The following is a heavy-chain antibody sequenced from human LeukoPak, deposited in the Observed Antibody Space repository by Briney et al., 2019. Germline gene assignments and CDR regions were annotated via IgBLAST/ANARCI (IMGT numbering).Heavy chain of an antibody. CDR3: ARHQLRGFLDDY. CDR2: SYYTGNT. CDR1: APSLSSDY. J-gene: IGHJ4*02. Sequence: SESRSLTCILDAPSLSSDYWSWVRQPHGEGLEWIGCSYYTGNTNYTPSPQKRVTISIDTSKTQFSLALTSVTAADTDVYYCARHQLRGFLDDYWGQGTRVTVSS. V-gene: IGHV4-59*08. D-gene: IGHD3-10*01.